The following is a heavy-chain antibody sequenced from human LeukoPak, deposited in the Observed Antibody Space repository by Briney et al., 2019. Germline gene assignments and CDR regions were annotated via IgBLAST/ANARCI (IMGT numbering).Heavy chain of an antibody. CDR2: IYYSGST. CDR3: ARDRSGYDWGLYYYYMDV. Sequence: SETLSLTCTVSGGSISSYYWSWIRQPPGKGLEWIGYIYYSGSTNYNPSLKSRVTISVDKSKNQFSLKLSSVTAADTAVYYCARDRSGYDWGLYYYYMDVWGKGTTVTVSS. V-gene: IGHV4-59*12. J-gene: IGHJ6*03. CDR1: GGSISSYY. D-gene: IGHD5-12*01.